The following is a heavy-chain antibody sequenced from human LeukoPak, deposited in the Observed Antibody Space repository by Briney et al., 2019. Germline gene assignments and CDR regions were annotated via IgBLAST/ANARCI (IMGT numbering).Heavy chain of an antibody. V-gene: IGHV3-23*01. Sequence: PGGSLRLSCAASGFTFNNYAMSWVRQAPGKGLEWVSGVTGSGGNTYYADSVKGRFTISRDNSKNTLYLQMSSLRAEDTAVYYCAKDKTGTTDQPLDYWGQGTLVTVSS. CDR2: VTGSGGNT. D-gene: IGHD1-7*01. CDR1: GFTFNNYA. CDR3: AKDKTGTTDQPLDY. J-gene: IGHJ4*02.